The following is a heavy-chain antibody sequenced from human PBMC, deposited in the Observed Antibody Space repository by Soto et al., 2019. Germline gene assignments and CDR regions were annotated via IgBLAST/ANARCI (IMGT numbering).Heavy chain of an antibody. CDR1: GGSFSGYY. Sequence: QVQLQQWGAGLLKPSETLSLTCAVYGGSFSGYYWTWIRQPPGTGLEWIGEINHSGSTNYNPSLKSRVIIPVDTSNNQFSLKLTSVTAADPAVYYCARDKITGLFDYWGQGTLVTVSS. J-gene: IGHJ4*02. V-gene: IGHV4-34*01. CDR3: ARDKITGLFDY. CDR2: INHSGST. D-gene: IGHD2-8*02.